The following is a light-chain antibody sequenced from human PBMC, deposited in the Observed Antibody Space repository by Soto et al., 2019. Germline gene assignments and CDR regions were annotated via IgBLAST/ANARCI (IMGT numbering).Light chain of an antibody. J-gene: IGKJ2*01. CDR2: GAS. Sequence: DTQMTQSPSTLSVSVGDTVTITCRARQNINNWLAWYQQKPEKVPKLLIYGASTLEDGVPSRFSGSRSGTEFTLTINSLQPDDFATYYCQRYDGYFGQGTKLEIK. CDR3: QRYDGY. CDR1: QNINNW. V-gene: IGKV1-5*01.